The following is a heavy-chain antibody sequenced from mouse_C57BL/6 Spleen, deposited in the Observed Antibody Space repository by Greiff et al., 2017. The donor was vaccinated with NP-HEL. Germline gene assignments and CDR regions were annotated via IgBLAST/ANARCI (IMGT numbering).Heavy chain of an antibody. D-gene: IGHD1-1*01. Sequence: QVQLQQSGAELARPGASVKLSCKASGYTFTSYGISWVKQRTGQGLEWIGEIYPRSGNTYYNEKFKGKATLTADKSSSTAYMELRSLTSEDSAVYFCARWYYGSSYHYAMDYWGQGTSVTVSS. J-gene: IGHJ4*01. V-gene: IGHV1-81*01. CDR2: IYPRSGNT. CDR1: GYTFTSYG. CDR3: ARWYYGSSYHYAMDY.